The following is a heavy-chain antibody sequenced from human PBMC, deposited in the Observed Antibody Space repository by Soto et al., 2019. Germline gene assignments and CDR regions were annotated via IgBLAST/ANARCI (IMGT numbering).Heavy chain of an antibody. CDR2: IIPVIDTA. CDR3: ALGSGADVLEI. CDR1: GGTFN. V-gene: IGHV1-69*06. J-gene: IGHJ3*02. Sequence: QVQLVQSGAEVKKPGSSVKVSCKVSGGTFNIRCVRQAPGQGLEGMGGIIPVIDTANYARKFQGRVVISAARATNIVYMEMMSLTLEDTAVYYCALGSGADVLEIWGKGTMVTVSS. D-gene: IGHD7-27*01.